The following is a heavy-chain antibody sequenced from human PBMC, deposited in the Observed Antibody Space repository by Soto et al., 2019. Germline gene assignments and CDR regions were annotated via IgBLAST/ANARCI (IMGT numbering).Heavy chain of an antibody. CDR1: GGSVSSGSYY. J-gene: IGHJ3*02. V-gene: IGHV4-61*01. CDR2: ISYSGST. D-gene: IGHD3-22*01. CDR3: AMGSSGLNAFDI. Sequence: SETLSLTCTVSGGSVSSGSYYWSWIRQPPGKGLEWIGYISYSGSTYYNPSLKSRVTISVDTSKNQFSLKLSSVTAADTAVYYCAMGSSGLNAFDIWGQGTMVTVSS.